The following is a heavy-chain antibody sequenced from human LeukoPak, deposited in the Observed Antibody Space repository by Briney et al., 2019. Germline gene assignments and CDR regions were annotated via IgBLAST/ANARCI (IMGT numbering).Heavy chain of an antibody. CDR1: GFTFSSYA. Sequence: GGSLRLSCAASGFTFSSYAMKWVRQAPGKGLEWVSTISAGGGSTYYADSVKGRFTISRDDSKNTLYLQMNSLRADDTALYYCARDYCSGGSCYLFDYWGRGTLVTVSS. J-gene: IGHJ4*02. D-gene: IGHD2-15*01. CDR2: ISAGGGST. V-gene: IGHV3-23*01. CDR3: ARDYCSGGSCYLFDY.